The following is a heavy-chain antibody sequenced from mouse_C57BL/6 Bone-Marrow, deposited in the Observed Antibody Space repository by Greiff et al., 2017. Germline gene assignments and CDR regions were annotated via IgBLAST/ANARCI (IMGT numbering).Heavy chain of an antibody. CDR3: ARDGTWFAY. CDR2: IDPSDSYT. V-gene: IGHV1-50*01. D-gene: IGHD3-3*01. Sequence: QVQLQQSGAELVKPGASVKLSCKASGYTFTSYWMQWVKQRPGQGLEWIGEIDPSDSYTNYNQKFKGKATLTVDTSSSTAYMQLSSLTSEDSAVYYCARDGTWFAYWGQGTLVTVSA. J-gene: IGHJ3*01. CDR1: GYTFTSYW.